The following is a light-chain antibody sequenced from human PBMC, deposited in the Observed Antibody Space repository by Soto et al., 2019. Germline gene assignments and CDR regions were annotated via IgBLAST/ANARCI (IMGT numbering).Light chain of an antibody. CDR2: KAS. CDR3: QQYNTYST. CDR1: QSISRW. Sequence: IQMTQSPSTLSASIGDRVTITCRASQSISRWLARYQQKSGTAPKLLIYKASNLQSGVPSRFSGSGSGTEFTLTISSLQPDDFATYYCQQYNTYSTFGQGTRLENK. J-gene: IGKJ5*01. V-gene: IGKV1-5*03.